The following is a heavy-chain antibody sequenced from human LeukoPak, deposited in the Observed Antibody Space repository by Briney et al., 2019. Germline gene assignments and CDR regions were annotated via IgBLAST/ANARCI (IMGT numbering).Heavy chain of an antibody. CDR2: INHSGYT. Sequence: SSETLSLTCAVSGVSLNNYYWSWVRQTPGKGLEWIGEINHSGYTNDSPSLKSRVTLSIDTSRKQLSLKLSSVTVADTGIYYCTRMTTGHDYWGQGTLVTVSS. D-gene: IGHD4-17*01. CDR1: GVSLNNYY. J-gene: IGHJ4*02. CDR3: TRMTTGHDY. V-gene: IGHV4-34*01.